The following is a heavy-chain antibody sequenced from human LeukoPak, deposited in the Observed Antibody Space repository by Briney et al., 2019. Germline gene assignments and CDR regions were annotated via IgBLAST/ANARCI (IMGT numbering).Heavy chain of an antibody. J-gene: IGHJ6*03. CDR3: ARGAEITMTSLGYYYYYMDV. CDR1: GYTFTSYG. Sequence: GASVKVSCTASGYTFTSYGISWVRQAPGQGLEWMGWISAYNGNTNYAQKLQGRVTMTTDTSTSTAYMELRSLRSDDTAVYYCARGAEITMTSLGYYYYYMDVWGKGTTVTVSS. CDR2: ISAYNGNT. D-gene: IGHD3-22*01. V-gene: IGHV1-18*01.